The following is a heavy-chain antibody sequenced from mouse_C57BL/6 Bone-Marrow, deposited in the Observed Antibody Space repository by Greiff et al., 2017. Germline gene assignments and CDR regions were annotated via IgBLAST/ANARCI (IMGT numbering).Heavy chain of an antibody. D-gene: IGHD2-1*01. CDR2: IDPSDSYT. V-gene: IGHV1-69*01. J-gene: IGHJ4*01. Sequence: VKLQQPGAELVMPGASVKLSCKASGYTFNSYWMHWVKQRPGQGLEWIGEIDPSDSYTNYNQKLKGPFTLTVDKSSSTAYMQLSSLTSEDAAVYYCARGYYVNYVFYYASDYWGQGTSVTVSS. CDR3: ARGYYVNYVFYYASDY. CDR1: GYTFNSYW.